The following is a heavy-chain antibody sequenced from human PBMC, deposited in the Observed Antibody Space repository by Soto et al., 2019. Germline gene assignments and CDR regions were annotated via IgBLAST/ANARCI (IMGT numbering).Heavy chain of an antibody. CDR1: GFTFSSYA. CDR3: AKDSSGSASKLLNWFDP. Sequence: GVLRLSCAASGFTFSSYAMSWVRQAPGKGLEWVSAISGSGGSTYYADSVKGRFTISRDNSKNTLYLQMNSLRAEDTAVYYCAKDSSGSASKLLNWFDPWGQGTLVTVSS. J-gene: IGHJ5*02. D-gene: IGHD3-10*01. V-gene: IGHV3-23*01. CDR2: ISGSGGST.